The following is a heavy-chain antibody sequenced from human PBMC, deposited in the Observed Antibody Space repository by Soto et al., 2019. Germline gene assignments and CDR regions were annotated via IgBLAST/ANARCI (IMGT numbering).Heavy chain of an antibody. CDR2: IIPILGIA. V-gene: IGHV1-69*02. CDR3: ASLQDIVVVPAAVDAFDI. J-gene: IGHJ3*02. CDR1: GGTFSSYT. D-gene: IGHD2-2*01. Sequence: ASVKVSCKASGGTFSSYTISWVRQAPGQGLEWMGRIIPILGIANYAQKFQGRVTITADKSTSTAYMELSSLRSEDTAVYYCASLQDIVVVPAAVDAFDIWGQGTMVTVSS.